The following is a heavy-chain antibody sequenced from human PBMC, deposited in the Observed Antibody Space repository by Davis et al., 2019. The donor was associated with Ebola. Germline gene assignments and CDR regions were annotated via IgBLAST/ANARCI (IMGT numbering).Heavy chain of an antibody. CDR1: GGSFSGYY. CDR3: ARKTTVTTGMDV. D-gene: IGHD4-17*01. V-gene: IGHV4-34*01. Sequence: SETLSLTCAVYGGSFSGYYWSWIRQPPGKGLEWIGEIYHSGSTNYNPSLKSRVTISVDKSKNQFSLKLSSVTAADTAVYYCARKTTVTTGMDVWGQGTTVTVSS. CDR2: IYHSGST. J-gene: IGHJ6*02.